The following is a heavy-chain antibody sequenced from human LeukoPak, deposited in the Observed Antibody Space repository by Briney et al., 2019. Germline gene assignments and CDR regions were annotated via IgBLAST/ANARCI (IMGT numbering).Heavy chain of an antibody. Sequence: PSETLSLTCTVSGGSISSGGYYWSWIRQHPGKGLEWIGYIYYSGSTYYNPSLKSRVTISVDTSKNQFSLKLSSVTAADTAVYYCARDSPHVSIGMDVWGQGTTVTVSS. CDR2: IYYSGST. CDR1: GGSISSGGYY. CDR3: ARDSPHVSIGMDV. J-gene: IGHJ6*02. V-gene: IGHV4-31*03.